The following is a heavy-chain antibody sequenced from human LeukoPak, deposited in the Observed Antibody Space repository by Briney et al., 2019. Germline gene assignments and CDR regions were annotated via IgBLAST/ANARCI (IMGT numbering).Heavy chain of an antibody. CDR2: INHSGST. CDR1: GGSFSGYY. CDR3: ARGIDGYSYGYYGY. V-gene: IGHV4-34*01. J-gene: IGHJ4*02. D-gene: IGHD5-18*01. Sequence: SETLSLTCAVYGGSFSGYYWSWIRQPPGKGMEWIGEINHSGSTNYNPSLKGRVTISVDTSKNQFSLKLSSVTAADTAVYYCARGIDGYSYGYYGYWGQGTLVTVSS.